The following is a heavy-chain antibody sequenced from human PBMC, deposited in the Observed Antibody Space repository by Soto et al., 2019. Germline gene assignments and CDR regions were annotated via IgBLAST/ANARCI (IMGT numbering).Heavy chain of an antibody. Sequence: GGSLRLSCAASGFTFSNAWMSWVRQAPGKGLEWVGRIKSKTDGGTTDYAAPVKGRFTISRDDSKNTLYLQMNSLKTEDTAVYYCTTGYSSSWPLGAATVTTYYYYYYYMDVWGKGTTVTVSS. CDR2: IKSKTDGGTT. D-gene: IGHD6-13*01. CDR1: GFTFSNAW. CDR3: TTGYSSSWPLGAATVTTYYYYYYYMDV. V-gene: IGHV3-15*01. J-gene: IGHJ6*03.